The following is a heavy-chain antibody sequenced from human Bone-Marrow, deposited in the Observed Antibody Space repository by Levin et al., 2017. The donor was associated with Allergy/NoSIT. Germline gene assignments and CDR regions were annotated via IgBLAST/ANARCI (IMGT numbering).Heavy chain of an antibody. D-gene: IGHD3-16*01. Sequence: GESLKISCKVSGHTLTESSIHWVRQAPGKGLEWMGGFDPKEGETIYAQKFQGRVTMTADTSTDTAFMELSSLTSEDTAVFHCAMRPGEWGLDLYFDIWGRGTLVTVSS. CDR1: GHTLTESS. J-gene: IGHJ2*01. V-gene: IGHV1-24*01. CDR2: FDPKEGET. CDR3: AMRPGEWGLDLYFDI.